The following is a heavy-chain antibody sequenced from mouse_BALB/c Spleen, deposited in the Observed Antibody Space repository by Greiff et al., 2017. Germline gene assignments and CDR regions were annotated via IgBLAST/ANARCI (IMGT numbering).Heavy chain of an antibody. V-gene: IGHV14-3*02. CDR3: ARSYYGSSFDD. J-gene: IGHJ2*01. Sequence: VQLQQSGAELVKPGASVKLSCTASGFNIKDTYMHWVKQRPEQGLEWIGRIDPANGNTKYDPKFQGKATITADTSSNTAYLQLSSLTSEDTAVYYCARSYYGSSFDDWGQGTTLTVSS. CDR1: GFNIKDTY. CDR2: IDPANGNT. D-gene: IGHD1-1*01.